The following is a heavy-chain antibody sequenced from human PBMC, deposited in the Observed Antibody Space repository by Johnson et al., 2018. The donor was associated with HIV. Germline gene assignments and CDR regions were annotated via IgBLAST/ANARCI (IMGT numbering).Heavy chain of an antibody. CDR1: GFIFGGYN. CDR3: ARGRGGNTFEAFDI. D-gene: IGHD4-23*01. CDR2: ISCDGVRT. J-gene: IGHJ3*02. V-gene: IGHV3-NL1*01. Sequence: QVQLVESGGGVLRRGGSLRLSCEGFGFIFGGYNLNWVRQAPGKGLEWVSVISCDGVRTSYAESVKGRFTISRDNSKNTLYLQMNSLRAEDTALYYCARGRGGNTFEAFDIWGQGTMVTVSS.